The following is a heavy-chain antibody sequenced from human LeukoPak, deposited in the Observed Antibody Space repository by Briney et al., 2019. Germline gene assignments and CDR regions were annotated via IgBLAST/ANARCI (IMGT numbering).Heavy chain of an antibody. D-gene: IGHD6-19*01. J-gene: IGHJ3*02. CDR2: IYCSGST. V-gene: IGHV4-59*01. CDR1: GGSISSYY. CDR3: ARVGSGWFGAFDI. Sequence: SETLSLTCTVSGGSISSYYWSWIRQPPGKGLEWIGYIYCSGSTNYNPSLKSRVTISVDTSKNQFSLKLSSVTAADTAVYYCARVGSGWFGAFDIWGQGTMVTVSS.